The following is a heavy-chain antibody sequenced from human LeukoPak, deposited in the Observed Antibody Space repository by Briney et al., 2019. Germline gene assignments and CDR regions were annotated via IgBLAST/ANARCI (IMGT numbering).Heavy chain of an antibody. CDR2: ISGSGGST. Sequence: PGGSLRLSCAAAGFTFISYAISWVRQAPGKGLEWVSAISGSGGSTFYPDSVKGRFTISRDNSKNTPYLQMNSLRAVDPAMYYCAKDDEPTTVTTPYFDYWGQGTLVTVSS. D-gene: IGHD4-11*01. CDR3: AKDDEPTTVTTPYFDY. J-gene: IGHJ4*02. CDR1: GFTFISYA. V-gene: IGHV3-23*01.